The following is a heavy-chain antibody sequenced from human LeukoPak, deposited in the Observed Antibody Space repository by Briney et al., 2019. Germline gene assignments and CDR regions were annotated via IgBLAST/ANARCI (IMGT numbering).Heavy chain of an antibody. D-gene: IGHD6-13*01. CDR1: GFTFSSYA. J-gene: IGHJ4*02. Sequence: PGGSLRLSCAASGFTFSSYAMSWVRQAPGKGLEWVSVISGSDDSTYYADSVKGRFTISRDNSKNTLFLQMNSLRAEDTALYYCAKAGHSSSWARADYWGQGTLVTVSS. CDR2: ISGSDDST. CDR3: AKAGHSSSWARADY. V-gene: IGHV3-23*01.